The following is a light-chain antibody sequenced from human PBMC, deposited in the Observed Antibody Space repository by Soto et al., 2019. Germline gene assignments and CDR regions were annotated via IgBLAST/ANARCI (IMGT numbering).Light chain of an antibody. J-gene: IGKJ1*01. CDR2: GAS. Sequence: IVLTQSPGTLSLSPGERTTLSCRASQSISRYLAWYQQKPGQGPRLLIYGASSRATGTPDRFSGSGSGTDFTLTINRLEPEDFALSYCQQYGSSPPTFGQGTKVDIK. CDR3: QQYGSSPPT. CDR1: QSISRY. V-gene: IGKV3-20*01.